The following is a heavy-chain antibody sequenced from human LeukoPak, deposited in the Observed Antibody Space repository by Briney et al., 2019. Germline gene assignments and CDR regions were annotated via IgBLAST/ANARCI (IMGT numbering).Heavy chain of an antibody. D-gene: IGHD2-21*01. CDR3: ARDIVSFYYMDV. CDR1: GFTFSSYA. Sequence: PGRSLRLSCTGSGFTFSSYAMHWVRQAPGKGLDWVAVISYDATNKYYADSVKGRVTISRDNSKNTLYLQMSSLRVEDTAVYYCARDIVSFYYMDVWGKGTTVTVSS. V-gene: IGHV3-30*04. CDR2: ISYDATNK. J-gene: IGHJ6*03.